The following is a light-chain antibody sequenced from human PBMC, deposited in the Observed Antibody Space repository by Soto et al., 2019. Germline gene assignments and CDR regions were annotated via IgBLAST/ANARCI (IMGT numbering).Light chain of an antibody. Sequence: DIQMTQSPSTLSASVVDRVTITCRATQSISASLAWYQQKPGEAPTPLIYDASSLESGVPSRFSGGGSETEFTLTISSLQPDDVATYYCQHYDEYPWTFGQGTKVDI. CDR3: QHYDEYPWT. CDR2: DAS. CDR1: QSISAS. J-gene: IGKJ1*01. V-gene: IGKV1-5*01.